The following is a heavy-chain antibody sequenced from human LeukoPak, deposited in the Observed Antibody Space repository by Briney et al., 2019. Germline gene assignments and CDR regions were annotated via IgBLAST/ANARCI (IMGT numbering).Heavy chain of an antibody. J-gene: IGHJ4*02. V-gene: IGHV3-33*06. Sequence: GGSLRLSCAASGFTFSGYGMHWVRQAPGKGLEWVAVIWYDGSNKYYADSVKGRFTISRDNSKNTLYLQMNSLRAEDTAAYYCAKDLRAVGLHLDYWGQGTLVTVSS. CDR2: IWYDGSNK. CDR3: AKDLRAVGLHLDY. D-gene: IGHD6-19*01. CDR1: GFTFSGYG.